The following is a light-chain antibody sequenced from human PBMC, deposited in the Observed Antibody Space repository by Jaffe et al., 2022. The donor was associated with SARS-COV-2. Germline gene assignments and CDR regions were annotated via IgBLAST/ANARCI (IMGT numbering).Light chain of an antibody. Sequence: DIVMTQSPDSLAVSLGERATINCKSSQSVLYSSNNKNYLAWYQVKPGQPPRLLFYLASTRESGVPDRFSGSGSGTDFTLTISSLQAEDVAVYYCQQYYSIPRTFGQGTKVEIK. CDR2: LAS. CDR3: QQYYSIPRT. CDR1: QSVLYSSNNKNY. V-gene: IGKV4-1*01. J-gene: IGKJ1*01.